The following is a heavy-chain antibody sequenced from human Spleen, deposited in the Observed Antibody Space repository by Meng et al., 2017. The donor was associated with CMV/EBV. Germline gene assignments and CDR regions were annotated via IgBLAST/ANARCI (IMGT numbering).Heavy chain of an antibody. CDR1: GFTFSSYG. D-gene: IGHD1-26*01. Sequence: GGSLRLSCAASGFTFSSYGMHWVRQAPGKGLEWVAIIWYDGSNKYYADSVKGRFTISRDNSKNTLYLQMNSLRAEDTAVYYCAKGLVGATREFVWGQGTLVTVSS. J-gene: IGHJ4*02. CDR3: AKGLVGATREFV. CDR2: IWYDGSNK. V-gene: IGHV3-30*02.